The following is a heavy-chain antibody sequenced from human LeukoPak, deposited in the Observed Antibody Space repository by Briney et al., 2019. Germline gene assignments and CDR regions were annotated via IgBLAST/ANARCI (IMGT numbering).Heavy chain of an antibody. Sequence: PSETLSLTCTVSGGSISSYYWSWIRQPPGKGLEWIGYIYYSGSTNYNPSLKSRVTISVDTSKNQFSLKLSSVTAADTAVYYCARHRAIAAVGAVHWFDPWGQGTLVTVSS. CDR3: ARHRAIAAVGAVHWFDP. J-gene: IGHJ5*02. CDR1: GGSISSYY. V-gene: IGHV4-59*08. D-gene: IGHD6-13*01. CDR2: IYYSGST.